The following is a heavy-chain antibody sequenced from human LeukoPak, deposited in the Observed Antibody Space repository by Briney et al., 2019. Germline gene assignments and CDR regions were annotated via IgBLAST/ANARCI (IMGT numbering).Heavy chain of an antibody. J-gene: IGHJ4*02. CDR2: ISSSGSTI. Sequence: GGSLRLSCAASGFTFSSYEMNWVRQAPGKGLEWVSYISSSGSTIYYADSVKGRFTISRDNAENSLYLQMNSLRAEDTAVYYCMSYAGRSDDYWSQGTLVTVSS. V-gene: IGHV3-48*03. CDR1: GFTFSSYE. D-gene: IGHD3-16*01. CDR3: MSYAGRSDDY.